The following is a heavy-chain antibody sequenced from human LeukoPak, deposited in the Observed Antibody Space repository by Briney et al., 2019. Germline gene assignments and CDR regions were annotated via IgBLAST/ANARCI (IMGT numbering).Heavy chain of an antibody. Sequence: PGGSLRLSCAASGFTFTDYYMNWIRQAPGKGLEWVLYISSSGTATHYADSVRGRFTISRDNANSSLFLQMNSLRVEDTAVYYCAQDYDILTGYYTDAFDIWGQGTMVTVSS. J-gene: IGHJ3*02. V-gene: IGHV3-11*01. CDR3: AQDYDILTGYYTDAFDI. CDR2: ISSSGTAT. CDR1: GFTFTDYY. D-gene: IGHD3-9*01.